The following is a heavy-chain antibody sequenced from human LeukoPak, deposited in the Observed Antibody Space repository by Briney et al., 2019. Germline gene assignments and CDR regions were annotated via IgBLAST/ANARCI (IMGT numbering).Heavy chain of an antibody. V-gene: IGHV3-7*05. CDR1: GFTFSSYW. Sequence: GGSLRLSYAASGFTFSSYWMNWVRQAPGKGLEWVANIKEDGSEKYYVDSVKGRFTISRDNAKNSLYLQMNSLRAEDTALYYCARDRGGSFEYWGQGSLVTVSS. CDR2: IKEDGSEK. CDR3: ARDRGGSFEY. J-gene: IGHJ4*02. D-gene: IGHD5-12*01.